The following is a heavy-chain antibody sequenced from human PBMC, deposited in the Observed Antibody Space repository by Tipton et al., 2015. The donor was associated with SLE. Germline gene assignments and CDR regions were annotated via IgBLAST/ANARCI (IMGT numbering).Heavy chain of an antibody. CDR1: GGSISSYY. D-gene: IGHD3-10*01. J-gene: IGHJ6*03. Sequence: LRLSCTVSGGSISSYYWSWIRQPPGKGLEWIGYIYYSGSTNYNPSPKSRVTISVDTSKNQFSLKLSSVTAADTAVYYCARGMRDGYYYYYYMDVWGKGTTVTVSS. CDR3: ARGMRDGYYYYYYMDV. V-gene: IGHV4-59*01. CDR2: IYYSGST.